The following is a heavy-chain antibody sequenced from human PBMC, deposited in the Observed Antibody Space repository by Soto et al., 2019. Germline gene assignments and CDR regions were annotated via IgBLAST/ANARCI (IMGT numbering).Heavy chain of an antibody. Sequence: QVQLVQSGAEVKKPGSSVKVSCKASGGTFSSYTISWVRQAPGQGLEWMGRIIPILGIANYAQKFQGRVTITADKSTSTAYMELSSLRSEDTAVYYCAREPDYDYIWGSYRPNNDAFDIWGRGTMVTVSS. D-gene: IGHD3-16*02. CDR1: GGTFSSYT. V-gene: IGHV1-69*08. J-gene: IGHJ3*02. CDR3: AREPDYDYIWGSYRPNNDAFDI. CDR2: IIPILGIA.